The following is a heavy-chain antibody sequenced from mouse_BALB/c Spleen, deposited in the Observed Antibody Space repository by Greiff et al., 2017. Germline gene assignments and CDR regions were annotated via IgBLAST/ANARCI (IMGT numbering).Heavy chain of an antibody. CDR2: ISSGGSYT. V-gene: IGHV5-9-4*01. CDR1: GFTFSSYA. Sequence: EVNVVESGGGLVKPGGSLKLSCAASGFTFSSYAMSWVRQSPEKRLEWVAEISSGGSYTYYPDTVTGRFTISRDNAKNTLYLEMSSLRSEDTAMYYCARASSSMDYWGQGTSVTVSS. CDR3: ARASSSMDY. J-gene: IGHJ4*01. D-gene: IGHD1-3*01.